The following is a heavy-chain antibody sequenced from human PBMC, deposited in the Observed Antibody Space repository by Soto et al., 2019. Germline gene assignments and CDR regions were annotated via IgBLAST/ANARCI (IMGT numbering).Heavy chain of an antibody. D-gene: IGHD1-26*01. J-gene: IGHJ4*02. Sequence: SETLSLTCAVYGGSFSGYYWSWIRQPPGKGLEWIGEINHSGSTNYNPSLKSRVTISVDTSKNQFSLKLSSGTAADTAVYYCARKGVSGSYGYWGQGTLVTVSS. V-gene: IGHV4-34*01. CDR3: ARKGVSGSYGY. CDR1: GGSFSGYY. CDR2: INHSGST.